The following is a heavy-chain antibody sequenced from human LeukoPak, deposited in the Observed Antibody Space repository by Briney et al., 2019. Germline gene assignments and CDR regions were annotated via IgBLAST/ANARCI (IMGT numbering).Heavy chain of an antibody. CDR1: GFSFSGYG. D-gene: IGHD5-18*01. V-gene: IGHV3-33*01. Sequence: PRRSLRLSCAASGFSFSGYGMHWVRQAPGKGREGVAVIWYEGTNKYYADSVKGRFTISRDNSKNTLYLQMNSLRVEDTAVYYCARDFGYGHDYWGQGTLVTVSS. J-gene: IGHJ4*02. CDR3: ARDFGYGHDY. CDR2: IWYEGTNK.